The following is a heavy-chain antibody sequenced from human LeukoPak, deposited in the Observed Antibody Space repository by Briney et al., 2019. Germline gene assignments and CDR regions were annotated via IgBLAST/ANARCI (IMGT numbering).Heavy chain of an antibody. CDR3: ARDMGELLGFDY. V-gene: IGHV3-21*01. CDR2: ISSSSSYI. CDR1: GFTFSSYS. J-gene: IGHJ4*02. D-gene: IGHD1-26*01. Sequence: GRSLRLSCAASGFTFSSYSMNWVRQAPGKGLEWVSSISSSSSYIYYADSVKGRFTISRDNAKNSLYLQMNSLRAEDTAVYYCARDMGELLGFDYWGQGTLVTVSS.